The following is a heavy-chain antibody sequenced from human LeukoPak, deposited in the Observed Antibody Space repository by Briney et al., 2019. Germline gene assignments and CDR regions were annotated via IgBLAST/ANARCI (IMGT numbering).Heavy chain of an antibody. CDR2: TYYRSKWYN. CDR1: GDSVSSNSAA. Sequence: SQTLSLTCAISGDSVSSNSAAWNWIRQSPSRGLEWLGRTYYRSKWYNDYAVSVKSRITINPDTSKNQFSLQLNSVTPEDTAVYYCARGGTMVRGVIIRWFDPWGQGTLVTVSS. J-gene: IGHJ5*02. CDR3: ARGGTMVRGVIIRWFDP. D-gene: IGHD3-10*01. V-gene: IGHV6-1*01.